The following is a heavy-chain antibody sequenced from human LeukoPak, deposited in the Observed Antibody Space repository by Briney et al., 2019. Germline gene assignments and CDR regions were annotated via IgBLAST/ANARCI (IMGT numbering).Heavy chain of an antibody. J-gene: IGHJ6*03. CDR2: INTDGSST. CDR1: GFTFSSYW. V-gene: IGHV3-74*01. D-gene: IGHD3-10*01. CDR3: ARGSHYYGSGSYWNYYYYMDV. Sequence: GGSLGLSCAASGFTFSSYWMHWVRQAPGKGLVWVSRINTDGSSTSYADSVKGRFTISRDNAKNTLYLQMNSLRAEDTAVYYCARGSHYYGSGSYWNYYYYMDVWGKGTTVTVSS.